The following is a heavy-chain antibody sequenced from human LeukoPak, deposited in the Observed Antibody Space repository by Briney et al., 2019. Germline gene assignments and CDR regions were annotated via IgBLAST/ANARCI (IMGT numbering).Heavy chain of an antibody. J-gene: IGHJ5*02. D-gene: IGHD4-17*01. V-gene: IGHV4-39*01. CDR3: ARSRKYGAVTTYSWFDP. CDR2: VSYTGST. Sequence: PSETLSLTCTVSGGSISSSTYYWGWIRQPPGRGLEWIASVSYTGSTTYNPSLKSRVTIPVDTSKTQFSLKLSSVTAADTAVYYCARSRKYGAVTTYSWFDPWGRGTLVIVSS. CDR1: GGSISSSTYY.